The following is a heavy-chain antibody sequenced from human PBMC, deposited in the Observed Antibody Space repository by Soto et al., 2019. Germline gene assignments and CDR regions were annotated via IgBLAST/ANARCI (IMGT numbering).Heavy chain of an antibody. CDR3: ATGGLNYYYYGMDV. V-gene: IGHV3-15*07. Sequence: EVQLVESGGGLVKPGGSLRLSCAASGFTFSDAWMNWVRQAPGKGLEWDGRIKSKTNGETIDYAAPVKGRFSISRDDSENKVYLQMNSLKTEDTAVYYCATGGLNYYYYGMDVWGLGTTVTVSS. D-gene: IGHD3-16*01. CDR1: GFTFSDAW. J-gene: IGHJ6*02. CDR2: IKSKTNGETI.